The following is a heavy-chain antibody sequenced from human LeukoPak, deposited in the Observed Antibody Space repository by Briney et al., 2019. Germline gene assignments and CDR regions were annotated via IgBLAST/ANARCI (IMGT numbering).Heavy chain of an antibody. V-gene: IGHV1-46*02. J-gene: IGHJ4*02. CDR3: ASVLYCGADCYSGRYFFDY. Sequence: ASVKVSCKSSGHTFNNHFIHWVRQAPGQGLEWMGIINPSGDSTSYAQKFQGRVTMTRDTSTSTVYMELSSLRSEDTAVYYCASVLYCGADCYSGRYFFDYWGQGTLVTVSS. CDR2: INPSGDST. CDR1: GHTFNNHF. D-gene: IGHD2-21*02.